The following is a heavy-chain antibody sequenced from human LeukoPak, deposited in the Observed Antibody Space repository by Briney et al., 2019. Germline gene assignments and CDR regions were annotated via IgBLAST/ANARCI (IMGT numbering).Heavy chain of an antibody. CDR3: ARTTEGGYTYDYFYYYYMDV. CDR2: INPNNGVT. Sequence: GASVKVSCKASGYTFIGYYMHWVRQAPGQGLEWMGRINPNNGVTNYAQKFHGRVTMTRDTSISTVYMELSRLTSDDTAVYYCARTTEGGYTYDYFYYYYMDVWGKGTTVTISS. J-gene: IGHJ6*03. V-gene: IGHV1-2*02. D-gene: IGHD5-18*01. CDR1: GYTFIGYY.